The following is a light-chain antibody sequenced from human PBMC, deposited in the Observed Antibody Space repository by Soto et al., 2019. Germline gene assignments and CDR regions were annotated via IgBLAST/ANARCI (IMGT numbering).Light chain of an antibody. CDR3: EQDHSGPLT. CDR1: QSITSE. J-gene: IGKJ2*01. Sequence: EIVMTQSPATLSVSPGERATLSCRASQSITSELAWYQQKPGQPPRLLVYGATTRATSVPARVTGTGSGADFTLTIGALQSEDFAVYYCEQDHSGPLTFGQGTRLEI. CDR2: GAT. V-gene: IGKV3-15*01.